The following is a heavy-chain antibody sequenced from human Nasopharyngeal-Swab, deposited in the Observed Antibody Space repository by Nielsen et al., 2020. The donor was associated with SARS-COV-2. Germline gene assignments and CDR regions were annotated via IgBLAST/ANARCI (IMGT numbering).Heavy chain of an antibody. J-gene: IGHJ6*03. Sequence: GVRLGWVSTLSGTGESTYYADSVTGRFAISRDNSNNTLYLQMHGLRAEDTAIYFCAKAWAAAGLSFYYYMDVWGKGTTVTVSS. D-gene: IGHD6-13*01. CDR2: LSGTGEST. V-gene: IGHV3-23*01. CDR3: AKAWAAAGLSFYYYMDV.